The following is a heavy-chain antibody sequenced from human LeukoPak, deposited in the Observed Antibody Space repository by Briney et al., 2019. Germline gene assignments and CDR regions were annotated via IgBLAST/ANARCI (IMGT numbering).Heavy chain of an antibody. D-gene: IGHD6-13*01. CDR1: GFTFSSYA. CDR3: AKIPPPIAAAGRYFDY. CDR2: ISGSGGST. V-gene: IGHV3-23*01. J-gene: IGHJ4*02. Sequence: GGSLRLSCAASGFTFSSYAMSWVRQAPGKGLEWVSAISGSGGSTYYADSVKGRFTISRDNSKNTLYLQMNSLRAEDTAVYYCAKIPPPIAAAGRYFDYWGQGTLVTVSS.